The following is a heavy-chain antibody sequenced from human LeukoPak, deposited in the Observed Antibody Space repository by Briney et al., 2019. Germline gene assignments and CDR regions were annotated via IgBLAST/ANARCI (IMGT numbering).Heavy chain of an antibody. CDR2: ISYDGSNK. V-gene: IGHV3-30-3*01. CDR3: AATLWFGELFRHFDY. D-gene: IGHD3-10*01. J-gene: IGHJ4*02. CDR1: GFTFSSYA. Sequence: LPGGSLRLSCAASGFTFSSYAMHWVRQTPGKGLEWVAVISYDGSNKYYADSVKGRFTISRDNSKNTLYLQMNSLRAEDTAVYYCAATLWFGELFRHFDYWGQGTLVTVSS.